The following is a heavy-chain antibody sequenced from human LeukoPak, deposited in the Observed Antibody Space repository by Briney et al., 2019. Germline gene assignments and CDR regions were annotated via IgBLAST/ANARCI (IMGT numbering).Heavy chain of an antibody. J-gene: IGHJ4*02. D-gene: IGHD4-17*01. CDR1: GGSFSSGSYY. CDR2: IYYSGST. V-gene: IGHV4-61*01. Sequence: SETLSLTCDVSGGSFSSGSYYWSWIRQPPGRGLEWIGYIYYSGSTNYNPSLKSRVTITVDTSKNQFSLKLSSVTAADTAVYYCAREAGSDGDYTFDYWGQGTLVTVSS. CDR3: AREAGSDGDYTFDY.